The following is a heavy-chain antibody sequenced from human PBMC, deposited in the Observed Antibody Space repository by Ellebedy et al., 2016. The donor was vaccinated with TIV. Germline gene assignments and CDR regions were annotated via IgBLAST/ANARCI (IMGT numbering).Heavy chain of an antibody. Sequence: PGGSLRLSCEASGLTFATSGMSWVRQAPGQGLEWVSGISGSGRSTYYADSGKGRFTISRDNSTNTLSLQMSSLRVEDTATYFCAKDRDGDAGGGMDVWGRGTTVTVAS. D-gene: IGHD4-17*01. CDR1: GLTFATSG. CDR2: ISGSGRST. J-gene: IGHJ6*02. V-gene: IGHV3-23*01. CDR3: AKDRDGDAGGGMDV.